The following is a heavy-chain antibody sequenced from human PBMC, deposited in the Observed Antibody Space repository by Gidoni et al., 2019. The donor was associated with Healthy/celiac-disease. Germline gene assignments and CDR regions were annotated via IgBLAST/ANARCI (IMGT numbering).Heavy chain of an antibody. CDR1: GFTFSSYA. CDR3: ARVEGYPTTDYYGMDV. Sequence: QVQLVESGGGVVQPGRSLRLSCAASGFTFSSYAMHWVRQAPGKGLEWVAVISYDGSNKYYADSVKGRFTISRDNSKNTLYLQMNSLRAEDTAVYYCARVEGYPTTDYYGMDVWGQGTTVTVSS. V-gene: IGHV3-30-3*01. D-gene: IGHD3-16*02. J-gene: IGHJ6*02. CDR2: ISYDGSNK.